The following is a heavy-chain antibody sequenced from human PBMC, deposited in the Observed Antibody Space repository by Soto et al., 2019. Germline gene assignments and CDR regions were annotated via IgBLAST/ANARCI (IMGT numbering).Heavy chain of an antibody. J-gene: IGHJ6*02. Sequence: GASVKVFCKASGYTFTSYGISWVRQAPGQGLEWMGWISAYNGNTNYAQKLQGRVTMTTDTSTSTAYMELRSLRSDDTAVYYCASFWGSGSYPEPYYYYYGMDVWGQGTTVTVSS. D-gene: IGHD3-10*01. V-gene: IGHV1-18*04. CDR3: ASFWGSGSYPEPYYYYYGMDV. CDR2: ISAYNGNT. CDR1: GYTFTSYG.